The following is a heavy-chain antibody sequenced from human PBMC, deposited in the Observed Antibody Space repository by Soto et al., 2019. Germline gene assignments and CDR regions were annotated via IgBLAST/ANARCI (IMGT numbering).Heavy chain of an antibody. D-gene: IGHD5-12*01. CDR2: IYHSGST. J-gene: IGHJ3*02. Sequence: SETLSLTCAVSGGSISSGGYSWSWIRQPPGKGLEWIGYIYHSGSTYYNPSLKSRVTISVDTSKNQFSLKLSSVTAADTAVYYCAREGVFSLVATPKARAAPNHDAFDIWGQGTMVTVSS. CDR1: GGSISSGGYS. CDR3: AREGVFSLVATPKARAAPNHDAFDI. V-gene: IGHV4-30-2*01.